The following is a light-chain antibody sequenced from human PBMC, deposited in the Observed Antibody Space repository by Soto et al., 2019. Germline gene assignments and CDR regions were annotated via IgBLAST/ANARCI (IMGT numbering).Light chain of an antibody. V-gene: IGLV2-14*01. CDR1: SSDVGGYNY. J-gene: IGLJ1*01. CDR3: PSYTSTRTSV. CDR2: DVS. Sequence: QSALTQPASVSGSPGQSITISCTGTSSDVGGYNYVSWYQQHPGKAPKLMIYDVSNRPSGVSNRFSGSKSGNTASLTISGLQAEDEAEYYRPSYTSTRTSVFAIGTTVTVL.